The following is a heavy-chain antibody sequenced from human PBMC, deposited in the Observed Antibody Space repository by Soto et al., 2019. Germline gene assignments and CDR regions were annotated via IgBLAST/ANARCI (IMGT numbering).Heavy chain of an antibody. D-gene: IGHD6-13*01. J-gene: IGHJ4*02. V-gene: IGHV6-1*01. Sequence: SQTLSLTCVISGDSVSSYSVVWNWIRQSPSGGLEWLGRTYYRSKWYSEYAISVQSRITVNADTSKNQVSLQLDSVTPDDTAVYYCARLIGNSWXDYWGQGTLVTVSS. CDR2: TYYRSKWYS. CDR1: GDSVSSYSVV. CDR3: ARLIGNSWXDY.